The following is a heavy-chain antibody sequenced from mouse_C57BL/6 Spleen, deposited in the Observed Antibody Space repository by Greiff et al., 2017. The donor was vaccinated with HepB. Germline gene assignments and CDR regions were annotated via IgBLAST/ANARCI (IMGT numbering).Heavy chain of an antibody. V-gene: IGHV5-17*01. CDR1: GFTFSDYG. D-gene: IGHD2-4*01. CDR2: ISSGSSTI. Sequence: DVMLVESGGGLVKPGGSLKLSCAASGFTFSDYGMHWVRQAPEKGLEWVAYISSGSSTIYYADTVKGRFTISRDNAKNTLFLQMTSLRSEDTAMYYCARPLYYDYGFAYWGQGTLVTVSA. CDR3: ARPLYYDYGFAY. J-gene: IGHJ3*01.